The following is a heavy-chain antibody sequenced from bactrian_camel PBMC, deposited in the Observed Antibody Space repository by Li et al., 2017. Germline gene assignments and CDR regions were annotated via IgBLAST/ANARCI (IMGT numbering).Heavy chain of an antibody. CDR3: AAGFQNSGDLRTADFRY. J-gene: IGHJ6*01. V-gene: IGHV3S31*01. CDR1: GYPYNNFC. Sequence: DVQLVESGGGSVQAGGTLRLSCTVSGYPYNNFCMGWFRQAPGKEREGVARFNVDGTRIYADSVKGRFTISLDNAKNTLNLQMTSLTPEDTAVYYCAAGFQNSGDLRTADFRYWGQGTQVTV. D-gene: IGHD2*01. CDR2: FNVDGTRI.